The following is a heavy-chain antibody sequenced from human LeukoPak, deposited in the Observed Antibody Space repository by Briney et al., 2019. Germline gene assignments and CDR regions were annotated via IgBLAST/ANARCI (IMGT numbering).Heavy chain of an antibody. D-gene: IGHD3-10*01. CDR2: IYYSGST. CDR3: AGSTDYGSGSYSPYYFDY. V-gene: IGHV4-59*01. J-gene: IGHJ4*02. Sequence: SQTLSLTCAVSGGSISSYYWSWIRQPPGKGLEWIGYIYYSGSTNYNPSLKSRVTISVDTSKNQFSLKLSSVTAADTAVYYCAGSTDYGSGSYSPYYFDYWGQGTLVTVSS. CDR1: GGSISSYY.